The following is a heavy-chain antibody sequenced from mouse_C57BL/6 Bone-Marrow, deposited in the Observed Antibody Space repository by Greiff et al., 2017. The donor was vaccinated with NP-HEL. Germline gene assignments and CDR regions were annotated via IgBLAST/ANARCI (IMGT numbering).Heavy chain of an antibody. CDR3: ARREVSLAY. Sequence: VKVVESGAELVRPGSSVKLSCKASGYTFTSYWMDWVKQRPGQGLEWIGNIYPSDSETHYNQKFKDKATLTVDKSSSTAYMQLSSLTSEDSAVYYCARREVSLAYWGQGTLVTVSA. CDR2: IYPSDSET. D-gene: IGHD2-13*01. V-gene: IGHV1-61*01. CDR1: GYTFTSYW. J-gene: IGHJ3*01.